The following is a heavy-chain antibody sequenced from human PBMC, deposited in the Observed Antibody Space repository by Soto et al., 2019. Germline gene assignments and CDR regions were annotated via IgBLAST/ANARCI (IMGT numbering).Heavy chain of an antibody. D-gene: IGHD3-9*01. CDR1: GFTFIDYA. Sequence: PVGPLRLPCTAFGFTFIDYAMAWVRQAPGKGLEWVSTISGGSSVTYYADSVKGRFTISRDNAKNSLYLQMNSLRAEDTAVYYCARDFDPAPGYWGQGTLVTVSS. V-gene: IGHV3-21*01. CDR3: ARDFDPAPGY. J-gene: IGHJ4*02. CDR2: ISGGSSVT.